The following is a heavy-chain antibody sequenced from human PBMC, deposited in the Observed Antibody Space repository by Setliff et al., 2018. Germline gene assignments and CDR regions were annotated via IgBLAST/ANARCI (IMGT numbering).Heavy chain of an antibody. J-gene: IGHJ4*02. Sequence: GGSLRLSCKTSGFTFNDYGIQWVRQAPGKGLEWVASDRGYYKYYADSVRGRLTVSRDESKNTVFLEMNSLRVDDTAVYYCVKVGIFGGGYFDLWGQGTPVTVSS. V-gene: IGHV3-30*19. D-gene: IGHD3-3*01. CDR2: SDRGYYK. CDR3: VKVGIFGGGYFDL. CDR1: GFTFNDYG.